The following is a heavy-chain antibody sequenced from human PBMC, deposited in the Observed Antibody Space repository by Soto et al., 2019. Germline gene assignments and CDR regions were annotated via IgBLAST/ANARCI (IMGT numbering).Heavy chain of an antibody. J-gene: IGHJ6*03. Sequence: QVQLQQWGAGLLKPSETLSLTCAVYGGSFSGYQWSWIRQTPGKGLEWIGEINDSGNINYNPSLKSRVTILVDTPKNHISLKLSSVTAADTAVYYCARGLILGFGYVSRRGGYYYDMDVWVKGTTVTVSS. CDR1: GGSFSGYQ. V-gene: IGHV4-34*01. D-gene: IGHD3-10*01. CDR2: INDSGNI. CDR3: ARGLILGFGYVSRRGGYYYDMDV.